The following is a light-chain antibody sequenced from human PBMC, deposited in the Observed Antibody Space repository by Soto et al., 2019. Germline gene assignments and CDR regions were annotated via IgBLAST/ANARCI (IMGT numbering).Light chain of an antibody. J-gene: IGKJ5*01. V-gene: IGKV3-20*01. CDR3: QQYGSSPLS. Sequence: EIVLMQSPGTLSLSPGERATLSCRASHSISGSSLAWYQQKPGQAPRVLIYDASRRATGIPDRFSGSGSGADFTLSISRLDPEDFAVYFCQQYGSSPLSFGQGTRLDIK. CDR1: HSISGSS. CDR2: DAS.